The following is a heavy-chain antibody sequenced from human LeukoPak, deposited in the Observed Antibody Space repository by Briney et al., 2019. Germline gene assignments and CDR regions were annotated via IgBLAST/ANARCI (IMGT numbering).Heavy chain of an antibody. V-gene: IGHV3-30*03. J-gene: IGHJ3*02. Sequence: GRSLRLSCAASGFTFSSYGMHWVRQAPGKGLEWVAVISYDGSNKYYADSVKGRFTISRDNSKNTLYLQMNSLRAEDTAVYYCARERRLRFLEWPEAFDIWGQGTMVTVSS. CDR3: ARERRLRFLEWPEAFDI. CDR1: GFTFSSYG. D-gene: IGHD3-3*01. CDR2: ISYDGSNK.